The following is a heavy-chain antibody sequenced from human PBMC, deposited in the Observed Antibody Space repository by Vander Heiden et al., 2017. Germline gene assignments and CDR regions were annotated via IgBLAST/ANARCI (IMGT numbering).Heavy chain of an antibody. J-gene: IGHJ3*02. CDR2: IYYSGNT. CDR3: ARPYDTRRIDAFDI. CDR1: IGSISGRRYY. D-gene: IGHD3-22*01. Sequence: QLQVQESGPGLVKPSETLSLTCTVSIGSISGRRYYLAWIRKPPGKGLEWIGSIYYSGNTYYNPSLKSRVTISVDTSKNQFSLKLDSVSAADTAVYYCARPYDTRRIDAFDIWDQGTMVTVSS. V-gene: IGHV4-39*01.